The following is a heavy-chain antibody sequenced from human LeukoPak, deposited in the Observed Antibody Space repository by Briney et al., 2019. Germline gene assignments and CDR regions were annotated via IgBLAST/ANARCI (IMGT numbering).Heavy chain of an antibody. D-gene: IGHD2-2*01. Sequence: ASVKVSCKASGYTFTSYGISWVRQAPGQGLEWMGWISAYNVNTNYAQKLQGIVTMTTDTSTSTAYMELRSLRSDDTAVYYCAREVPAIPRGWYFDLWGRGTLVTVS. V-gene: IGHV1-18*01. CDR2: ISAYNVNT. CDR3: AREVPAIPRGWYFDL. CDR1: GYTFTSYG. J-gene: IGHJ2*01.